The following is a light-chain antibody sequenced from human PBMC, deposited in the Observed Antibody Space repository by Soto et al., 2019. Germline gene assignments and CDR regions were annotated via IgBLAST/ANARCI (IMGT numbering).Light chain of an antibody. CDR1: QSLLHSNGYNY. J-gene: IGKJ1*01. CDR3: MQAAHTPWT. Sequence: DIVMTQSPLSLSVTPGEPASISCRSSQSLLHSNGYNYLDWYLQKPGQSPQLXIYLGSNRASGVPDRFSGSGSGTDFTLRISRVEAEDVGTYYCMQAAHTPWTFGQGTKVDIK. V-gene: IGKV2-28*01. CDR2: LGS.